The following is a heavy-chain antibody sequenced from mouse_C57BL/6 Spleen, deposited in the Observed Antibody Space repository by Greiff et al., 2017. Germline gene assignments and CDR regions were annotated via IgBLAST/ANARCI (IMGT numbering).Heavy chain of an antibody. J-gene: IGHJ3*01. Sequence: EVHLVESGGDLVKPGGSLKLSCAASGFTFSSYGMSWVRQTPDKRLEWVATISSGGSYTYYPDSVKGRFTISRDNAKNTLYLQMSSLKSEDTAMYYCARHAGNPFAYWGQGTLVTVSA. CDR1: GFTFSSYG. CDR2: ISSGGSYT. CDR3: ARHAGNPFAY. V-gene: IGHV5-6*01. D-gene: IGHD2-1*01.